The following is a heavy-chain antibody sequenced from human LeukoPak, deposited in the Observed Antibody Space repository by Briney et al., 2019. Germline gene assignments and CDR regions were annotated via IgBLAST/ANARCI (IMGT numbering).Heavy chain of an antibody. Sequence: GGSLRLSCAASGFTFSSYGMHWVRQAPGKGLEWVAVIWYDGSNKYYADSVKGRFTISRDNSKNTLYLQMNSLRAEDTAVDYCAREETYYDFWSGYYRGDGFDYWGQGTLVTVSS. CDR2: IWYDGSNK. J-gene: IGHJ4*02. V-gene: IGHV3-33*01. D-gene: IGHD3-3*01. CDR1: GFTFSSYG. CDR3: AREETYYDFWSGYYRGDGFDY.